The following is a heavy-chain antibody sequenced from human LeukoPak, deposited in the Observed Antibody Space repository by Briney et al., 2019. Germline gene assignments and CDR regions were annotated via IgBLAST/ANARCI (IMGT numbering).Heavy chain of an antibody. CDR2: IYYSGST. CDR3: ASFGFGELLGY. D-gene: IGHD3-10*01. Sequence: TSETLSLTCTVPGGSISSYYWSWIRQPPGKGLEWIGYIYYSGSTNYNPSLKSRVTISVDTSKNQFSLKLSSVTAADTAVYYCASFGFGELLGYWGQGTLVTVSS. V-gene: IGHV4-59*01. J-gene: IGHJ4*02. CDR1: GGSISSYY.